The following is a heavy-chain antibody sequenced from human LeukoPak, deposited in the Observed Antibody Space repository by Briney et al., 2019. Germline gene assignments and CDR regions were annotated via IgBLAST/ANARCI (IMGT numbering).Heavy chain of an antibody. J-gene: IGHJ5*02. CDR2: ISGSGGST. Sequence: PGGSLRLSCAASGFTFSSYAMSWVRQAPGKGLEWVSAISGSGGSTYYADSVKGRFTISRDNSKNTLYLQMNSLRAEDTAVYYCAKDGTTMVRGVNWFDPWGQGTLVTVS. CDR3: AKDGTTMVRGVNWFDP. D-gene: IGHD3-10*01. CDR1: GFTFSSYA. V-gene: IGHV3-23*01.